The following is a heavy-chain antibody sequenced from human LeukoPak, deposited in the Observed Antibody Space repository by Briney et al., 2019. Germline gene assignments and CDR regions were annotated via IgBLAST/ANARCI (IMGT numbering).Heavy chain of an antibody. Sequence: GASVKVSCKASGYTFTSYGISWVRQAPGQGLEWMGWISAYNGNTNYAQKLQGRVTMTTDTSTSTAYMELRSLRSDDTAVYYCARESHDYGDYYFDYWGQGTLVTVSS. CDR2: ISAYNGNT. V-gene: IGHV1-18*01. CDR1: GYTFTSYG. D-gene: IGHD4-17*01. J-gene: IGHJ4*02. CDR3: ARESHDYGDYYFDY.